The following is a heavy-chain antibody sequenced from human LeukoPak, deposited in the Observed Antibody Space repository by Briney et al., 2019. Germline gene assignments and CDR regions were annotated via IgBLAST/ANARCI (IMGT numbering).Heavy chain of an antibody. V-gene: IGHV4-59*08. J-gene: IGHJ5*02. CDR2: IYYSGST. CDR3: ARHRISITIFGVVIDDNWFDP. D-gene: IGHD3-3*01. Sequence: PSETLSLTCTVSGGSISSYYWSWIRQPPGKGLEWIGYIYYSGSTNYNPSLKSRVTISVDTSKNQFSLKLSSVTAADTAVYYCARHRISITIFGVVIDDNWFDPWGQGTLVTVSS. CDR1: GGSISSYY.